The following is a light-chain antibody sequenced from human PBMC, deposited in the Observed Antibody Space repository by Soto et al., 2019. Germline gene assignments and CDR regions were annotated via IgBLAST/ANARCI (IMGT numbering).Light chain of an antibody. CDR3: PQYGSSPTT. V-gene: IGKV3-20*01. CDR2: GAS. CDR1: QSVSSSY. Sequence: EIVLTQSPGTLSLSPGERATLSCRASQSVSSSYLASYQQKPGQAPRLLIYGASSRATGIPDTFSGSGSGTAFSLTISRLEPEDFAVYYCPQYGSSPTTFGQGTKVEIK. J-gene: IGKJ1*01.